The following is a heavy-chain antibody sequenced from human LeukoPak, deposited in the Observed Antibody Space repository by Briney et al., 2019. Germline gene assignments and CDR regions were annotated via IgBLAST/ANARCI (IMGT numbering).Heavy chain of an antibody. V-gene: IGHV1-18*01. Sequence: ASVKVSCKASGGTFSSYAISWVRQAPGQGLEWMGWISAYNGNTNYAQKLQGRVTMTTDTSTSTAYMELRSLRSDDTAVYYCARDTRGGITIFGVVIPYFDYWGQGTLVTVSS. D-gene: IGHD3-3*01. J-gene: IGHJ4*02. CDR3: ARDTRGGITIFGVVIPYFDY. CDR1: GGTFSSYA. CDR2: ISAYNGNT.